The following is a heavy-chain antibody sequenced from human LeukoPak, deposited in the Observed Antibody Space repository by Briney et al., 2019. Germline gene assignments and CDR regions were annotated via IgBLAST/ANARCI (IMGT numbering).Heavy chain of an antibody. CDR3: AKRYCSGGSCYFYYYYGMDV. CDR1: GFTFSSYA. CDR2: LSGSGGST. Sequence: AGGSLRLSCAASGFTFSSYAMSWVRQAPGKGLEWVSALSGSGGSTYYADSVKGRFTISRDNSKNTLYLQMNSLRAEDTAVYYCAKRYCSGGSCYFYYYYGMDVWGQGTTVTVSS. J-gene: IGHJ6*02. D-gene: IGHD2-15*01. V-gene: IGHV3-23*01.